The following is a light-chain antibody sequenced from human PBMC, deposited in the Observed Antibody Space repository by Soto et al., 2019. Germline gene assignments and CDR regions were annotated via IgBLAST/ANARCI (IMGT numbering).Light chain of an antibody. CDR1: SSDVGGYNY. Sequence: QPVLTQPASVSGSPGQSITISCTGTSSDVGGYNYVSWYQQHPGKAPKLLIYEVSNRPSGVSNRFSGSKSGNTASLTISGLQAEDEADYYCSSYTDTSTYVFGTGTKVTVL. CDR2: EVS. CDR3: SSYTDTSTYV. V-gene: IGLV2-14*01. J-gene: IGLJ1*01.